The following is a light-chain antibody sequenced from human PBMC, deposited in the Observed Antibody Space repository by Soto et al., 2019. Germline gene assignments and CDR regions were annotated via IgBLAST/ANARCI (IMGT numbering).Light chain of an antibody. Sequence: IVLTQSPATLSVSPGERATLSRRASQSVRSDLAWYQQRPGQAPRLLIFGASTRATGFPARFSGSGSGTEFTLTISSLQSEDFAVYYCQQYKDWPHTFGQGTKVDI. J-gene: IGKJ1*01. CDR3: QQYKDWPHT. CDR2: GAS. CDR1: QSVRSD. V-gene: IGKV3-15*01.